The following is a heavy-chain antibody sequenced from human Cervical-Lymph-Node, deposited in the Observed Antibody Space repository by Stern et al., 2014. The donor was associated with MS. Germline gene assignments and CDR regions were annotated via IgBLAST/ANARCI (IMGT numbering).Heavy chain of an antibody. CDR1: GGSFSTIE. CDR3: VRDQGGIADS. Sequence: VQLVESGAEVKKPGSSMKVSCKASGGSFSTIEISWVRQAPGQGLEWLGGVIPLFGTTNYAQKAQGRVTIVADESTNPVNMELSSLRSEDTAVYYCVRDQGGIADSWGQGTLVTVSS. CDR2: VIPLFGTT. D-gene: IGHD6-13*01. V-gene: IGHV1-69*01. J-gene: IGHJ5*01.